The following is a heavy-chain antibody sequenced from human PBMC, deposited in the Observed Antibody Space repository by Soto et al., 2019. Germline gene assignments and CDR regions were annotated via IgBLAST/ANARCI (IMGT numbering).Heavy chain of an antibody. J-gene: IGHJ3*02. CDR2: IYYSGST. CDR1: VGSISIGGYD. Sequence: KTSETLSLTCTFSVGSISIGGYDWSWIRQHPGKGLEWIGYIYYSGSTYYNPSLKSRVTISVDTSKNQFSLKLSSVTAADTAVYYCARNDYGDYNDAFDIWGQGTLVTVSS. V-gene: IGHV4-31*03. D-gene: IGHD4-17*01. CDR3: ARNDYGDYNDAFDI.